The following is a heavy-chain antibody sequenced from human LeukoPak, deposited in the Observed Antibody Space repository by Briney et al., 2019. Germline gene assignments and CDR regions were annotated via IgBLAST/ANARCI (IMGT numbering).Heavy chain of an antibody. V-gene: IGHV3-23*01. J-gene: IGHJ6*03. Sequence: QSGGSLRLSCAASGFTFSSYAMSWVRQAPGKGLEWVSAISGSGGSTYYADSVKGRFTISRDNSKNTLYLQMNSLRAEDTAVYYCAKRYGDYWPYYYYYMDVWGKGTTVTVSS. CDR1: GFTFSSYA. CDR2: ISGSGGST. CDR3: AKRYGDYWPYYYYYMDV. D-gene: IGHD4-17*01.